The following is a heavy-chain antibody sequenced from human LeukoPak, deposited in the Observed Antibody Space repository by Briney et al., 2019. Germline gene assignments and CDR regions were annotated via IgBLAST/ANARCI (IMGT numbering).Heavy chain of an antibody. D-gene: IGHD6-13*01. CDR2: IYHSGST. Sequence: SETLSLTCAVSGGSISGSNWWSWVRQPPGKGLEWIGEIYHSGSTNYNPSLKSRVTISVDKSKNQFSLKLSSVTAADTAVYYCARAGYSSSWYYYYGMDVWGQGTTVTVSS. CDR3: ARAGYSSSWYYYYGMDV. V-gene: IGHV4-4*02. CDR1: GGSISGSNW. J-gene: IGHJ6*02.